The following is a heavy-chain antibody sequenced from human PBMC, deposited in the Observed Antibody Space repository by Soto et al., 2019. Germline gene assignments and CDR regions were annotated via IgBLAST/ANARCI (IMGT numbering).Heavy chain of an antibody. Sequence: GASVKASCKASGYTFTCYDINWVRQATGQGLEWMGWMNPNSGNTGYAQKFQGRVTMTRNTSISTAYMELSSLRSEDTAVYYCARGRDIVATEGNWFDPWGQGTLVTVSS. CDR1: GYTFTCYD. CDR2: MNPNSGNT. J-gene: IGHJ5*02. CDR3: ARGRDIVATEGNWFDP. D-gene: IGHD5-12*01. V-gene: IGHV1-8*01.